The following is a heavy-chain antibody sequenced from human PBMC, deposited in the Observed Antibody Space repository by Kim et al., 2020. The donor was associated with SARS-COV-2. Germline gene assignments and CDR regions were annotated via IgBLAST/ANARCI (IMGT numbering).Heavy chain of an antibody. J-gene: IGHJ5*02. Sequence: GESLKISCKGSGYSFTSYWIGWVRQMPGKGLEWMGIIYPGDSDTRYSPSFQGQVTISADKSISTAYLQWSSLKASDTAMYYCARRGPHVADTIFGVVRDDWFDPWGQGTLVTVSS. V-gene: IGHV5-51*01. CDR3: ARRGPHVADTIFGVVRDDWFDP. CDR2: IYPGDSDT. CDR1: GYSFTSYW. D-gene: IGHD3-3*01.